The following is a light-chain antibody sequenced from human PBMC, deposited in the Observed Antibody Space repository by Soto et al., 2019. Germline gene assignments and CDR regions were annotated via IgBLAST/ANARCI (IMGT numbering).Light chain of an antibody. V-gene: IGKV1-8*01. Sequence: AIRMTQSPSSFSASTGDRVTITCRASQGISSYLAWYQQKPGKAPKLLSYAAATLQRGAPSRFSASGSGTDFTLTISRLQSEDFATYYCQQYLSYPYTFGQGTKLEI. J-gene: IGKJ2*01. CDR1: QGISSY. CDR3: QQYLSYPYT. CDR2: AAA.